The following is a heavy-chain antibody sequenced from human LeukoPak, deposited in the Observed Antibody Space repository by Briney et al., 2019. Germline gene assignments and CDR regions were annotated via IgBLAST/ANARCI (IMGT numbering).Heavy chain of an antibody. Sequence: SETLSLTCTVSGGSISSYYWSWIRQPPGKGLEWIGYIYYSGSTNYNPSLKSRVTISVDTSKNQFSLKLSSVTAADTAVYYCARPRIAARPGGAFDIWGQGTMVTVSS. CDR3: ARPRIAARPGGAFDI. CDR1: GGSISSYY. D-gene: IGHD6-6*01. V-gene: IGHV4-59*08. J-gene: IGHJ3*02. CDR2: IYYSGST.